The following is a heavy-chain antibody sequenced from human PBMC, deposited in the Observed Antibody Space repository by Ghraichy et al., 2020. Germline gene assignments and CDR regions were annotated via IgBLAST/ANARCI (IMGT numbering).Heavy chain of an antibody. J-gene: IGHJ4*02. CDR2: IYYSGST. CDR3: ARLPLHSSSWYIFDY. D-gene: IGHD6-13*01. Sequence: SQTLSLTCTVSGGSISSSSYYWGWIRQPPGKGLEWIGSIYYSGSTYYNPSLKSRVTISVDTSKNQFSLKLSSVTAADTAVYYCARLPLHSSSWYIFDYWGQGTLVTVSS. CDR1: GGSISSSSYY. V-gene: IGHV4-39*07.